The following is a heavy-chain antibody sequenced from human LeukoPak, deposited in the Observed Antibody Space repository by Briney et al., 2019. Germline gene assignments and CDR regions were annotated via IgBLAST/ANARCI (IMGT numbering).Heavy chain of an antibody. CDR3: ARDWFGEPHFDF. CDR2: ISSGGSAR. CDR1: GFTFSDNS. D-gene: IGHD3-10*01. V-gene: IGHV3-11*01. Sequence: GGSLRLSCAASGFTFSDNSMSWIRQAPGKGLEWVSDISSGGSARYYADSVKGRFTISRDNAKNSLYLQMNSLRAEDTAVYYCARDWFGEPHFDFWGQGTLVTVSS. J-gene: IGHJ4*02.